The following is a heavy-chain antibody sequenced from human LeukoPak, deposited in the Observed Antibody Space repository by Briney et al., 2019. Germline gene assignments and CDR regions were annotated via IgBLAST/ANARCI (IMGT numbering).Heavy chain of an antibody. D-gene: IGHD1-26*01. V-gene: IGHV4-34*01. CDR1: GGSFSGYY. Sequence: SETLSLTCAVYGGSFSGYYWSWIRQPPGKGLEWIGEINHSGSTNYNPSLKSRVTISVDTSKNQFSLKLSSVTAADTAVYYCARDSAADRENAFDIWGQGTMVTVSS. CDR3: ARDSAADRENAFDI. CDR2: INHSGST. J-gene: IGHJ3*02.